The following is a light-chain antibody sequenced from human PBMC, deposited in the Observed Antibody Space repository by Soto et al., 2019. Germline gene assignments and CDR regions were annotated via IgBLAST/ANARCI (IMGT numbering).Light chain of an antibody. CDR3: QAWDSSNVV. CDR1: KLGDEY. Sequence: SYELTQPPSVSVSPGQTASITCSGDKLGDEYACWYQQKPGQSPVLVIYEDRKRPSGIPEPLSGSNSGNTATLTISGTQAMDEADYYCQAWDSSNVVFGGGTKLTVL. V-gene: IGLV3-1*01. CDR2: EDR. J-gene: IGLJ2*01.